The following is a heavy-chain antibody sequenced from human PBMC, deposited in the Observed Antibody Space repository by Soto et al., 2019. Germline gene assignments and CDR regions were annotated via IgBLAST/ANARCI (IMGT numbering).Heavy chain of an antibody. CDR2: INPSGGST. V-gene: IGHV1-46*01. D-gene: IGHD3-10*01. Sequence: ASVKVSCKASGYTFTSYYMHWVRQAPGQGLEWMGIINPSGGSTSYAQKFQGRVTMTRDTSTSTVYMELSSLRSEDTAVYYCARDGVRGKRFNWFGPWGQGTLVTVSS. J-gene: IGHJ5*02. CDR3: ARDGVRGKRFNWFGP. CDR1: GYTFTSYY.